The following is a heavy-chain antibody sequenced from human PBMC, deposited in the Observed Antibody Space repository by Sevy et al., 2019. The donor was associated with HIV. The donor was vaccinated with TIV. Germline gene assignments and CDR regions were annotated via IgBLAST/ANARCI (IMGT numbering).Heavy chain of an antibody. CDR2: FDPEDDEK. D-gene: IGHD5-12*01. Sequence: APVKVSCKVSGRTLTQLSIHWVRQAPGKGLDWMGTFDPEDDEKIYAQKFQGRVTMTEDTSTDTAFMELSRLRSEDTAVYYCATTKDYYESSGYPFDYWGQGTLVTVSS. CDR3: ATTKDYYESSGYPFDY. CDR1: GRTLTQLS. V-gene: IGHV1-24*01. J-gene: IGHJ4*02.